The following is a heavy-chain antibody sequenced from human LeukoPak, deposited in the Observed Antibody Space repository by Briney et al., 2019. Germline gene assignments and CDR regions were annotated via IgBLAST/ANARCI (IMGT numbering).Heavy chain of an antibody. J-gene: IGHJ4*02. CDR2: ISYDGSNK. V-gene: IGHV3-30-3*01. D-gene: IGHD2-15*01. Sequence: GGSLRLSCAASGFTFGSFALHWVRQAPDKGLEWVAVISYDGSNKYYADSVEGRFTISRDNSKKTLYLQMNSLTAEDTALYHCAREGGHLIDARGAVDYWGQGTLVTVSS. CDR3: AREGGHLIDARGAVDY. CDR1: GFTFGSFA.